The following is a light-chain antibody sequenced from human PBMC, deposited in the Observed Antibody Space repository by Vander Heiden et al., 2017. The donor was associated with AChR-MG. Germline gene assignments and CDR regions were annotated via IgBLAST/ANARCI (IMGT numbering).Light chain of an antibody. V-gene: IGKV4-1*01. CDR2: WAS. Sequence: DIVMTQSPDSLAVSLGERARINCKSSQSVLYSSNNKNYLAWYQQKPGQPPKLLIYWASTRESGVPDRFSGSGSGKDFTLTISSLQAEDVAVYYCQQYYSTPITFGQGTRLEIK. CDR3: QQYYSTPIT. CDR1: QSVLYSSNNKNY. J-gene: IGKJ5*01.